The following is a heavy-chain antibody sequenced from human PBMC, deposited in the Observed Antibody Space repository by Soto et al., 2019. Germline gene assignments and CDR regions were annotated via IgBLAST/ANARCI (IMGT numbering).Heavy chain of an antibody. CDR1: GDSISDYY. D-gene: IGHD3-3*01. Sequence: SETLSLTCTVSGDSISDYYWSWIRQPAGKGLEWIGRIYTSGSTDYNPSLNSRVTISIDTSKNQFSLRLTSVTAADTAVYYCARVRDWFDPWGQGTLVTVSS. CDR2: IYTSGST. CDR3: ARVRDWFDP. J-gene: IGHJ5*02. V-gene: IGHV4-4*07.